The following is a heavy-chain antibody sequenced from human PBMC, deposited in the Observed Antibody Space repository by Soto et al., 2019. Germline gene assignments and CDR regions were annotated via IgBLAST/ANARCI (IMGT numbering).Heavy chain of an antibody. Sequence: QVQLVESGGGVVQPGRSLRLSCAASGFTFSSYDMHWVRQAPGKGLEWVAGISYHGRNIYYADSVKGRLTVSRDNSKNPLWLQMNSLRAEDTAVYYCANGLATVLMVYAEFDYWGQGTLVTVSS. CDR2: ISYHGRNI. CDR1: GFTFSSYD. CDR3: ANGLATVLMVYAEFDY. D-gene: IGHD2-8*01. J-gene: IGHJ4*02. V-gene: IGHV3-30*18.